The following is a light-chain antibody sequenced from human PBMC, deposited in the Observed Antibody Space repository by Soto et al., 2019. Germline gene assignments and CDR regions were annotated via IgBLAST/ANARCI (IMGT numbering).Light chain of an antibody. Sequence: IQLTQSPSSLSASVGDRVTITCRASQGISSYLGWYQQKPGKAPNLLIYDASTLHSGVPSRFSGGGSGTEFTLTISSLQPDDFATYYCQQYNSYSGFGQGTKVDIK. CDR2: DAS. V-gene: IGKV1-9*01. CDR3: QQYNSYSG. CDR1: QGISSY. J-gene: IGKJ2*03.